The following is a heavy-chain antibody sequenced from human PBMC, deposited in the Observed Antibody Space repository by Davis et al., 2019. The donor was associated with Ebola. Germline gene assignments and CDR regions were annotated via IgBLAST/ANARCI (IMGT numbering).Heavy chain of an antibody. V-gene: IGHV3-33*05. CDR1: GFIFRSYG. J-gene: IGHJ3*02. CDR2: TSYDGSTK. D-gene: IGHD1-26*01. CDR3: AKDTSNIWFDI. Sequence: PGGSLRLSCVASGFIFRSYGMHWVRQAPGKGLEWVAVTSYDGSTKYYADSVKGRLTISRDNSKNTLYLQMNSLRVEDTAIYYCAKDTSNIWFDIWGQGTMVTVSS.